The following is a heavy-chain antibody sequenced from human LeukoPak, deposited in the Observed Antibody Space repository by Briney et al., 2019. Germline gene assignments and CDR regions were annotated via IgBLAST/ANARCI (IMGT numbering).Heavy chain of an antibody. V-gene: IGHV3-15*01. Sequence: GGSLRLSCAASGFTFSNDWMSWVRQAPGKGLEWVGRIKSKSDGGTTDYAAPVKGRFIISRDDPKNTLYLQMNSLKTEDTAVYYCGWLPGYWGQGTLVTVSS. CDR1: GFTFSNDW. J-gene: IGHJ4*02. D-gene: IGHD3-10*01. CDR2: IKSKSDGGTT. CDR3: GWLPGY.